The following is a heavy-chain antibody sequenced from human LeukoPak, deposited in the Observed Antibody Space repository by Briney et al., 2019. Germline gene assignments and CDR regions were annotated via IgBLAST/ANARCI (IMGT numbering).Heavy chain of an antibody. J-gene: IGHJ4*02. CDR2: INHSGST. Sequence: SETLSLTCAVYGGSFSGYYWSWIRQPPGKGLEWIGEINHSGSTNYNPSLKSRVTMSLDTSKSQFSLKLNSVTAADTALYFCARGLVDWELPKGYIDYWGQGTLVTVSS. D-gene: IGHD1-26*01. CDR1: GGSFSGYY. CDR3: ARGLVDWELPKGYIDY. V-gene: IGHV4-34*01.